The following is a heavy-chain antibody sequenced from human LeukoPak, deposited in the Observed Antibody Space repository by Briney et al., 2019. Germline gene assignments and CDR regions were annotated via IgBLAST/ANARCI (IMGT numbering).Heavy chain of an antibody. CDR3: ARDREGYYYDSSGYSRSGAFDI. J-gene: IGHJ3*02. CDR2: IIPIFGTA. D-gene: IGHD3-22*01. CDR1: GGTFSSYA. V-gene: IGHV1-69*06. Sequence: GASVKVSCKASGGTFSSYAISWVRQAPGQGLEWMGGIIPIFGTANYAQKFQGRVTITADKSTSTAYMELSSLRSEDTAVCYCARDREGYYYDSSGYSRSGAFDIWGQGTMVTVSS.